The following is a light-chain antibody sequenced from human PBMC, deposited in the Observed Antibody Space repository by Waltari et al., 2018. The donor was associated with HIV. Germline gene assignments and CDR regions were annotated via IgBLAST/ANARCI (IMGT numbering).Light chain of an antibody. J-gene: IGKJ2*01. CDR2: GAS. V-gene: IGKV3-20*01. CDR3: QQYGSSPYT. CDR1: QSVSSSY. Sequence: EIVLTQSPGTLSLSPGERATLSCRASQSVSSSYLAWYQQKPAQAPRLLIYGASSRATGIPDRFSGSGSGTDFNLTISRLEPEDFAVYYCQQYGSSPYTFGQGTKLEIK.